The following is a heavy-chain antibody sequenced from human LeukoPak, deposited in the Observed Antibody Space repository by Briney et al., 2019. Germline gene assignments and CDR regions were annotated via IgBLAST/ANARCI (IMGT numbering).Heavy chain of an antibody. Sequence: GGSLTLSCAASGFTFSSYGVHWVRQPPGKGLEWVAVISYEGSNTYYADSVKGPFTISRDNSKNMLYLQMNSLRAEDTAVYYCAKPYYYGSRSYMDYWGQGTLVTVSS. V-gene: IGHV3-30*18. D-gene: IGHD3-10*01. CDR1: GFTFSSYG. J-gene: IGHJ4*02. CDR2: ISYEGSNT. CDR3: AKPYYYGSRSYMDY.